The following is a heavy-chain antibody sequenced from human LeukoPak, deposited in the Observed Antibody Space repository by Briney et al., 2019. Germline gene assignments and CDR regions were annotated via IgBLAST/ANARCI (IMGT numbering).Heavy chain of an antibody. V-gene: IGHV3-30*04. D-gene: IGHD5-24*01. J-gene: IGHJ3*02. CDR3: ARSLRRDGYNYAFDI. Sequence: GRSLRLSCAASGFTFSSYAMHWVRQAPGKGLEWVAIISYDGRNKYYADSVKGRFTISRDNSKNTLYLQMNSLRAEDTAVYYCARSLRRDGYNYAFDIWGQGTMVTVSS. CDR1: GFTFSSYA. CDR2: ISYDGRNK.